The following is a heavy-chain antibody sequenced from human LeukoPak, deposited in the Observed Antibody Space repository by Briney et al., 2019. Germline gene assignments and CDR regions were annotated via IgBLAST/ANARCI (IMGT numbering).Heavy chain of an antibody. CDR2: IYYSGST. D-gene: IGHD3-3*01. V-gene: IGHV4-39*07. Sequence: PSETLSLTCTVSGGSISSSSYYWGWIRQPPGKGLEWIGSIYYSGSTYYNPSLKSRVTISVDTSKNQFSLKLSSVTAADTAVYYCASLPYYDFWSGYYPSFDYWGQGTLVTVSS. CDR3: ASLPYYDFWSGYYPSFDY. CDR1: GGSISSSSYY. J-gene: IGHJ4*02.